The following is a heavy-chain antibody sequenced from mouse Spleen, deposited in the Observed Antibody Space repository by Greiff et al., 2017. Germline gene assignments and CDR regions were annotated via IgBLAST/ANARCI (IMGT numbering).Heavy chain of an antibody. J-gene: IGHJ4*01. CDR1: GYTFTSYW. Sequence: VQLQQSGAELVMPGASVKLSCKASGYTFTSYWMHWVKQRPGQGLEWIGEIDPSDSYTNYNQKFKGKATLTVDKSSSTAYMQLSSLTSEDSAVYYCARKGYGNYGMDYWGQGTSVTVSS. CDR3: ARKGYGNYGMDY. D-gene: IGHD2-1*01. CDR2: IDPSDSYT. V-gene: IGHV1-69*01.